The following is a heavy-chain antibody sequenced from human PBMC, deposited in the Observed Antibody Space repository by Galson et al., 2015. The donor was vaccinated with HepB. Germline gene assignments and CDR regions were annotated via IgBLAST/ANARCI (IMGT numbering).Heavy chain of an antibody. Sequence: LSLTCAVSGGSISSSNWWSWVRQPPGKGLEWIGEIYHSGSTNYNPSLKSRVTISVDKSKNQFSLKLSSVTAADTAVYYCARAPIYDYVWGSYRYAFDYWGQGTLVTVSS. D-gene: IGHD3-16*02. CDR1: GGSISSSNW. CDR2: IYHSGST. CDR3: ARAPIYDYVWGSYRYAFDY. V-gene: IGHV4-4*02. J-gene: IGHJ4*02.